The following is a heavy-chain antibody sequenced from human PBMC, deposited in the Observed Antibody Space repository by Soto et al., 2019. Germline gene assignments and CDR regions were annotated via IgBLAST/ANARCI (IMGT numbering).Heavy chain of an antibody. J-gene: IGHJ4*02. V-gene: IGHV1-18*01. CDR2: ITPYNGNT. Sequence: QVQLVQSGVEVKKPGASVRVSCKASGYTFSDYGITWVRQAPGQGLEWMGWITPYNGNTKYAQKFQGRVTVTTDTSTNTAYMELRGLTSDDTAIYYWARPMGLRLLEFCLSFWGQGTLVTVS. CDR1: GYTFSDYG. D-gene: IGHD3-3*01. CDR3: ARPMGLRLLEFCLSF.